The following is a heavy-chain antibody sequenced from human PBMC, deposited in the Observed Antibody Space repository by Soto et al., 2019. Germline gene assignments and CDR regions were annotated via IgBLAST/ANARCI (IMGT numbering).Heavy chain of an antibody. Sequence: QVQLVESGGGVVQPGRSLRLSCAASGFTFSSYAMHGVRQAPGKGLEWVAVISYDGSNKYYADSVKGRFTISRDNSKNTLYLQMNSLRAEDTAVYYCARDQKQQLAFSVYYYSYGMDVWGQGTTVTVSS. CDR2: ISYDGSNK. D-gene: IGHD6-13*01. J-gene: IGHJ6*02. V-gene: IGHV3-30-3*01. CDR3: ARDQKQQLAFSVYYYSYGMDV. CDR1: GFTFSSYA.